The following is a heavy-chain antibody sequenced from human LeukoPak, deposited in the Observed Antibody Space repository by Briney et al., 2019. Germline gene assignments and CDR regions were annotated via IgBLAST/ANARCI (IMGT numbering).Heavy chain of an antibody. CDR1: GYTFTGYY. CDR3: ARVSSSWSYGMDV. Sequence: GASVKVSCKASGYTFTGYYMHWVRQAPGQGLEWMGWINPNSGGTNYAQKFQGRVTMTRDTSISTAYMELSRLRSDDTAVYYCARVSSSWSYGMDVWGQGTTVTVSS. J-gene: IGHJ6*02. CDR2: INPNSGGT. V-gene: IGHV1-2*02. D-gene: IGHD6-13*01.